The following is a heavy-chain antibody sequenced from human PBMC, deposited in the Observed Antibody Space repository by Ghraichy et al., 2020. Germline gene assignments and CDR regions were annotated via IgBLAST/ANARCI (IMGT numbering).Heavy chain of an antibody. J-gene: IGHJ3*02. Sequence: SETLSLTCTVSGGSISSGDYYWSWIRQPPGKGLEWIGYIYYSGSTYYNPSLKSRVTISVDTSKNQFSLKLSSVTAADTAVYYCARYFDLDDSSGYRPDAFDIWGQGTMVTVSS. CDR3: ARYFDLDDSSGYRPDAFDI. D-gene: IGHD3-22*01. CDR1: GGSISSGDYY. V-gene: IGHV4-30-4*08. CDR2: IYYSGST.